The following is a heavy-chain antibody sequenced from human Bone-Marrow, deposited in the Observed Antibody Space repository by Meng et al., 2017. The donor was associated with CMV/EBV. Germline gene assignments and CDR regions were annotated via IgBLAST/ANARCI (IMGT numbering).Heavy chain of an antibody. D-gene: IGHD1-26*01. CDR2: IKHRAEKFAT. CDR1: GFIFSDHY. CDR3: ARIGYSGVWYGYFDY. V-gene: IGHV3-72*01. Sequence: GESLKISCAASGFIFSDHYVDWVRQAPGKGLEWVGRIKHRAEKFATEYAASVKGRFTISRDDSKNSLYVQMNSLKAEDTAVYYCARIGYSGVWYGYFDYWGQGTLVTVSS. J-gene: IGHJ4*02.